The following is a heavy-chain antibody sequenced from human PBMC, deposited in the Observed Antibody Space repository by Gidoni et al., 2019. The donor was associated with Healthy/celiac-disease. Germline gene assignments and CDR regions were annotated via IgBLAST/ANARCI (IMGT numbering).Heavy chain of an antibody. D-gene: IGHD4-17*01. CDR1: GFTFSNAW. CDR2: IKSKTDGGTT. CDR3: TTDREGFDGDYVLGYYFDY. Sequence: EVQLVESGGGLVKPGGSLRLSCAASGFTFSNAWMSWVRQAPGKGLEWVGRIKSKTDGGTTDYAAPVKGRFTISRDDSKNTLYLQMNSLKTEDTAVYYCTTDREGFDGDYVLGYYFDYWGQGTLVTVSS. V-gene: IGHV3-15*01. J-gene: IGHJ4*02.